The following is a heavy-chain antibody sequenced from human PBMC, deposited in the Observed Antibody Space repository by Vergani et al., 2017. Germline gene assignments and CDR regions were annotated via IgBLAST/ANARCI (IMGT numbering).Heavy chain of an antibody. D-gene: IGHD4-17*01. J-gene: IGHJ6*02. CDR2: VDPEDGET. CDR3: ATPQTVTTGGMEV. CDR1: GYTFTDHY. V-gene: IGHV1-69-2*01. Sequence: ELQLVQSGAEVKKPGATMKISCKVSGYTFTDHYMHWVKQAPGKGLEWMGPVDPEDGETIYAEKFKGRVTIAADTSTDTAHLELSSLRSEDTAVYYCATPQTVTTGGMEVWGQGTTVIVSS.